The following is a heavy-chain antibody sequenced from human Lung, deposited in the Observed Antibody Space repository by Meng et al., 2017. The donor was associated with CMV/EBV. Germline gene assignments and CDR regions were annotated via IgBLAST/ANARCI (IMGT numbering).Heavy chain of an antibody. D-gene: IGHD2-15*01. CDR1: GGAFSIYS. J-gene: IGHJ5*02. CDR3: TKHRGRYCSGGSCYSYGYFDH. CDR2: IIPILGVT. Sequence: SVXVSXKASGGAFSIYSISWVRQAPGQGLEWMGGIIPILGVTNYAQKFQGRVTITADKSTSTAYMELSSMRSQDTAVYYCTKHRGRYCSGGSCYSYGYFDHXGQGXLVTVSS. V-gene: IGHV1-69*10.